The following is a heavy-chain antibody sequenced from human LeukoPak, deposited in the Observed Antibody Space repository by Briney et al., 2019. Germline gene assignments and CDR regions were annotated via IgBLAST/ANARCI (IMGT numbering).Heavy chain of an antibody. V-gene: IGHV3-11*01. Sequence: GGSLRLSCAASRLKISDYSMSWIRQSPGKGLEWVSSINNGGGVIQYANSVKGRFTISRDNTKNSLYLQMNSLTAEDTAVYYCAKDFSLYYGGRGGYFDYWGQGTLVTVSS. CDR1: RLKISDYS. CDR3: AKDFSLYYGGRGGYFDY. J-gene: IGHJ4*02. D-gene: IGHD4-23*01. CDR2: INNGGGVI.